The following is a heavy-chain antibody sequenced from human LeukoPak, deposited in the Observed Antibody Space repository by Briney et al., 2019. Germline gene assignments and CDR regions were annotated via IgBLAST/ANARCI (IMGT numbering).Heavy chain of an antibody. CDR2: INSDGSST. D-gene: IGHD3-22*01. V-gene: IGHV3-74*01. J-gene: IGHJ4*02. CDR1: GFTFSSYW. CDR3: AREEFDYYYDSSGYHY. Sequence: GGSLRLSCAASGFTFSSYWMHWVRHAPGKGLVWVSRINSDGSSTSYADSVKGRFTISRDNAKNTLYLQMNSLRAEDTAVYYCAREEFDYYYDSSGYHYWGQGTLVTVSS.